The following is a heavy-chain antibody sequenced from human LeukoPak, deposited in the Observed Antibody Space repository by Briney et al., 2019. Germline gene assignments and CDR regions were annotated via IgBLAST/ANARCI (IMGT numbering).Heavy chain of an antibody. CDR3: ARSKEESYSYTLDP. CDR1: GFTFSSYM. Sequence: GGSLRLSCAASGFTFSSYMMHWVRQVPGKGLVWVSRLNRGGDTTTYADSVKGRFTISRDNAKNTLYLQMNSLRVEDAAVYYCARSKEESYSYTLDPWGQGILVTVSS. J-gene: IGHJ5*02. D-gene: IGHD2-21*01. CDR2: LNRGGDTT. V-gene: IGHV3-74*01.